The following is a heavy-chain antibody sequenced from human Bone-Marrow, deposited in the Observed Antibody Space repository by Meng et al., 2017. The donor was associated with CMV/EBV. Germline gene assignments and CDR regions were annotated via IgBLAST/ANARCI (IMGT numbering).Heavy chain of an antibody. D-gene: IGHD2/OR15-2a*01. CDR2: IYPGDSDT. CDR1: GYSFTSYW. Sequence: GASLKISWKGSGYSFTSYWIGWVRQMPGKGLEWMGIIYPGDSDTRYSPSFQGQVTISADKSISTAYLQWSSLKASDTAMYYCARFRGVAGPTFGNYFDHWGQGALVTVSS. J-gene: IGHJ4*02. CDR3: ARFRGVAGPTFGNYFDH. V-gene: IGHV5-51*01.